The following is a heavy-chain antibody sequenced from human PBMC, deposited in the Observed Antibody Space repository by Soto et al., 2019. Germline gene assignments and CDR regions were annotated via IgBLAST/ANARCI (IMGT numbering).Heavy chain of an antibody. V-gene: IGHV1-69*13. CDR2: IIPIFGTA. Sequence: ASVKVSCEASGGTFSSYAISWVRQAPGEGLEWMGGIIPIFGTANYAQKFQGRVTITADESTSTAYMELSSLRSEDTAVYYCARRTAYRRGYFNYYYGMDVWGQGTTVTVSS. CDR1: GGTFSSYA. D-gene: IGHD3-22*01. J-gene: IGHJ6*02. CDR3: ARRTAYRRGYFNYYYGMDV.